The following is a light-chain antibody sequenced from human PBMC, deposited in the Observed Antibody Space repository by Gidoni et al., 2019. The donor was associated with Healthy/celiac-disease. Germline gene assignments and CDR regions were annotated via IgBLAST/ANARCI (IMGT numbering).Light chain of an antibody. J-gene: IGKJ5*01. Sequence: EIVLTQSPATLSLSPGERATLSCRASQSVSSYFAWYQQQPGQAPRLLIYDASNRATGIPARFSGSGSGTDFTLTISSLEPEDFAVYYCQQRSNWPPGITFXQXTRLEIK. V-gene: IGKV3-11*01. CDR1: QSVSSY. CDR3: QQRSNWPPGIT. CDR2: DAS.